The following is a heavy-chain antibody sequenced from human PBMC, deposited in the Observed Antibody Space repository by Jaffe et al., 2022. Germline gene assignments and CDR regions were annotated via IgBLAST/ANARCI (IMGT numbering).Heavy chain of an antibody. D-gene: IGHD3-10*01. CDR3: ATFVVRDNYFDY. J-gene: IGHJ4*02. CDR1: GGSFSGYY. Sequence: QVQLQQWGAGLLKPSETLSLTCAVYGGSFSGYYWSWIRQPPGKGLEWIGEINHSGSTNYNPSLKSRVTISVDTSKNQFSLKLSSVTAADTAVYYCATFVVRDNYFDYWGQGTLVTVSS. CDR2: INHSGST. V-gene: IGHV4-34*01.